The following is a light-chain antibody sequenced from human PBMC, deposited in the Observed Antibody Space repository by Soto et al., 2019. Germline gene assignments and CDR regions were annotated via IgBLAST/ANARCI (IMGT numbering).Light chain of an antibody. Sequence: EIVMTQSPATLSVPPGERATLSCRASQSISNNLAWYHQRPGQAPRLLIYGASTRATGIPARFSGSGSGTEFTITISSLQSEDFAVYYCQQYNNWWTFGQGTRVEIK. CDR2: GAS. CDR3: QQYNNWWT. J-gene: IGKJ1*01. V-gene: IGKV3-15*01. CDR1: QSISNN.